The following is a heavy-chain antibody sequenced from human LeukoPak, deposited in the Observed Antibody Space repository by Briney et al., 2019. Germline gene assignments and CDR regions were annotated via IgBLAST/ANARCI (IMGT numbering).Heavy chain of an antibody. CDR1: GFTFTAYP. CDR2: ISGSGGRS. D-gene: IGHD5-18*01. J-gene: IGHJ4*02. Sequence: PGGSLRISCATSGFTFTAYPMAWVRQAPGKGLEWVSSISGSGGRSYYAESVRGRFTISSDSASNTLYLHMDSLRGDDTAVYYCAKVNNHGYNDYWGQGTLVTVSS. CDR3: AKVNNHGYNDY. V-gene: IGHV3-23*01.